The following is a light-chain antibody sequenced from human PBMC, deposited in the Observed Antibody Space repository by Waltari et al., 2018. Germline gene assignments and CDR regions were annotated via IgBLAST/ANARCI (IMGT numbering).Light chain of an antibody. Sequence: DVVMTQSPLFLPVTLGQPASISCKSSQSLVHSDGKTYLNWFQQRPGQSPRRLIYKICNRDYGVPDRVSGSGSGTDFTLKISRVEAEDVGVYYCMQATQCPLTFGQGTKVEIK. V-gene: IGKV2-30*02. CDR2: KIC. J-gene: IGKJ1*01. CDR3: MQATQCPLT. CDR1: QSLVHSDGKTY.